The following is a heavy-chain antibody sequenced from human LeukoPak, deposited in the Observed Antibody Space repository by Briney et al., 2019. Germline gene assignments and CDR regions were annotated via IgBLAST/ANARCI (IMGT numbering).Heavy chain of an antibody. V-gene: IGHV3-30*18. Sequence: GGSLRLSCAASGFTFSSYGMHWVRQAPGKGLEGVAVISYEGSNKYYADSVKGRFTISRDNSKKTLYLQMNSLRAEDTAVYYCAKEGYYGSGRTSFDIWGQGTMVTVSS. CDR3: AKEGYYGSGRTSFDI. D-gene: IGHD3-10*01. J-gene: IGHJ3*02. CDR2: ISYEGSNK. CDR1: GFTFSSYG.